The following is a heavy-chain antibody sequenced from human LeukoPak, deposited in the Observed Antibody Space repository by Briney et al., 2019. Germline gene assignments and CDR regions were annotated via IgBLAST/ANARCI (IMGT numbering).Heavy chain of an antibody. V-gene: IGHV4-39*07. CDR3: ARERNSQYSSSWYVPDAFDI. D-gene: IGHD6-13*01. J-gene: IGHJ3*02. CDR2: IYHSGST. Sequence: SETLSLACTVSGGSISSGDYYWGWIRQPPGKGLEWIGSIYHSGSTNYNPSLKSRVTISVDKSKNQFSLKLSSVTAADTAVYYCARERNSQYSSSWYVPDAFDIWGQGTMVTVSS. CDR1: GGSISSGDYY.